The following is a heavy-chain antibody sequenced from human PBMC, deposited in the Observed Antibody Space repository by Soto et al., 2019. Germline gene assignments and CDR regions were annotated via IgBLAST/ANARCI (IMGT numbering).Heavy chain of an antibody. J-gene: IGHJ4*02. CDR3: VAGSGWLPDF. V-gene: IGHV3-7*01. CDR1: GFSFSTYW. D-gene: IGHD6-19*01. Sequence: EVQLVESGGGLVQPRGSLRLSCAASGFSFSTYWMNWVRQAPGKGLEWVAIIKKDGSEKLYADSVKGRFTISRDNARNSLYLEMNSLRAEDTAVYYCVAGSGWLPDFWGQGTLVTVSS. CDR2: IKKDGSEK.